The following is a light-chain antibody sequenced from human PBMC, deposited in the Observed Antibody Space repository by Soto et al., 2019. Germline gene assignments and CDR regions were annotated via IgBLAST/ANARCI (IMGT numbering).Light chain of an antibody. CDR3: SSYTSSSTLYV. CDR1: SIDVGGYNY. J-gene: IGLJ1*01. Sequence: QSALTQPASVSGSPGQSITISCTGTSIDVGGYNYVSWYQQHPGKAPKLMIYDVSNRPSGVSNRFSGSKSGNTASLTISGLQAEDEADYYCSSYTSSSTLYVFGAGTKLTVL. CDR2: DVS. V-gene: IGLV2-14*01.